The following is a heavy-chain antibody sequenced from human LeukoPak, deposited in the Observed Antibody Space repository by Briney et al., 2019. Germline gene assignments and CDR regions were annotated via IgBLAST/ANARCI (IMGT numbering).Heavy chain of an antibody. CDR1: GFTFSSYW. CDR3: ARGSSGWYYFDY. CDR2: INSDGSST. J-gene: IGHJ4*02. V-gene: IGHV3-74*01. Sequence: GGSLRLSCAASGFTFSSYWMRWVRQAPGKGLVWVSRINSDGSSTNYADSVKGRFTISRDNAKDTLYLQMNSLRAEDTAVYYCARGSSGWYYFDYWGQGTLVTVSS. D-gene: IGHD6-19*01.